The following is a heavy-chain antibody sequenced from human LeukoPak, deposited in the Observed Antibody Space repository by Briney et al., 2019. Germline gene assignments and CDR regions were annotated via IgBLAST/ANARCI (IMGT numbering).Heavy chain of an antibody. Sequence: ASVKVSCKASGYTFTSYAMHWVRQAPGQGLEWMGGIIPIFGTANYAQKFQGRVTITADESTSTAYMELSSLRSEDTAVYYCARDSPQGDILTGPPGSYWGQGTLVTVSS. CDR1: GYTFTSYA. V-gene: IGHV1-69*13. D-gene: IGHD3-9*01. CDR2: IIPIFGTA. J-gene: IGHJ4*02. CDR3: ARDSPQGDILTGPPGSY.